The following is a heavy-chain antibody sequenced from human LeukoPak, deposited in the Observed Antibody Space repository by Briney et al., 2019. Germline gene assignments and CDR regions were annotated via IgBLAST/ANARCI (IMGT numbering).Heavy chain of an antibody. CDR3: ARVQYYDSRDTLYYFDY. V-gene: IGHV4-59*01. Sequence: KPSETLSLTCTVSGGSFSSYHWSWIRQPPGKGLEWIGYIYYSGSTNYNPSLKSRVTISVDTSKNQFSLKLSSVTAADTAVYYCARVQYYDSRDTLYYFDYWGQGTLVTVSS. CDR2: IYYSGST. D-gene: IGHD3-22*01. J-gene: IGHJ4*02. CDR1: GGSFSSYH.